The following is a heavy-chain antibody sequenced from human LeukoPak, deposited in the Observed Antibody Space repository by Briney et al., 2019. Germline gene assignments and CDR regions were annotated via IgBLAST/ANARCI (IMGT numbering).Heavy chain of an antibody. CDR2: ISSSGSTI. CDR3: AKVFYDILTGYPTVFDY. D-gene: IGHD3-9*01. CDR1: GFTFSSYE. Sequence: PGGSLRLSCAASGFTFSSYEMNWVRQAPGKGLEWVSYISSSGSTIYYADSVKGRFTISRDNAKNSLYLQMNSLRAEDTAVYYCAKVFYDILTGYPTVFDYWGQGTLVTVSS. J-gene: IGHJ4*02. V-gene: IGHV3-48*03.